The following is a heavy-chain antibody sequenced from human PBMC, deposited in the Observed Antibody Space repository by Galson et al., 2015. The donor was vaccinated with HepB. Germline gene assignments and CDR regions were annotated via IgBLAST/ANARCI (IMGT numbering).Heavy chain of an antibody. CDR1: GAIFTNDA. Sequence: SVKVSCKASGAIFTNDAISWVRQAPGQGLEWMGKIIPVLGLVENSPRFQGRVTISADKSTHTSYMELRSLRSDDTAVYFCARDGREGTFGLLMYMEVWGKGTTVTVSS. V-gene: IGHV1-69*04. CDR2: IIPVLGLV. D-gene: IGHD3-3*02. J-gene: IGHJ6*03. CDR3: ARDGREGTFGLLMYMEV.